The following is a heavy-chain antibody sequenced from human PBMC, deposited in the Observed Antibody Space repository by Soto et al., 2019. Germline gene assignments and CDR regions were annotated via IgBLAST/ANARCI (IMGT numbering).Heavy chain of an antibody. V-gene: IGHV1-69*13. CDR2: IIPVFGTA. J-gene: IGHJ6*02. D-gene: IGHD6-6*01. CDR1: GGTFSSYA. Sequence: SVKVSCKASGGTFSSYAISWVRRAPGQGLEWMGGIIPVFGTANYAQKFQGRVTITADESTSTAYMELSSLRSEDTAVYYCAREGEQLVDYYYGMDVWGQGTTVTVSS. CDR3: AREGEQLVDYYYGMDV.